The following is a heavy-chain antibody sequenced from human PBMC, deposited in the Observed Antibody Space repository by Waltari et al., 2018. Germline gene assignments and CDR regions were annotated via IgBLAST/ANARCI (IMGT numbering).Heavy chain of an antibody. Sequence: QVQLLQWGAGLLKPSETLSLLCAVYGGSFSGYYWSWLRQLPGKGLACLGEINHNASPDYNPSLKSRATISIETSKNQFSLKLDSVTAADTGVYYCARGWLQVAPPYYYYMDVWDRGTAVTVSS. CDR3: ARGWLQVAPPYYYYMDV. CDR2: INHNASP. J-gene: IGHJ6*03. V-gene: IGHV4-34*01. D-gene: IGHD6-19*01. CDR1: GGSFSGYY.